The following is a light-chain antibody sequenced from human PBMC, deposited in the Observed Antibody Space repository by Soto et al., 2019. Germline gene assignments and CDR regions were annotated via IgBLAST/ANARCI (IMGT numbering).Light chain of an antibody. Sequence: EIVMTQSPATLSVSPGERATLSCRASQSISSNLAWYQQKPGQPPRLLIYGASTRATGIPARFSGSGSGTDFTLTISSLQSEDFAVTYCQHYNNWPPWTFGQGTKVEIK. V-gene: IGKV3-15*01. CDR1: QSISSN. CDR3: QHYNNWPPWT. CDR2: GAS. J-gene: IGKJ1*01.